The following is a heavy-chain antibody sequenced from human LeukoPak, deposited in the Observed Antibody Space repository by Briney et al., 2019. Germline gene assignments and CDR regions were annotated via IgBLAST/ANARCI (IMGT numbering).Heavy chain of an antibody. D-gene: IGHD3-22*01. CDR2: IYTSGST. Sequence: PSQTLSLTCTVSGGSISSGSYYWSWIRQPAGKGLEWIGRIYTSGSTNYNPSLKSRVTISVDTSKNQFSLKLSSVTAADTAVYYCAGAYYYDSSGYYGNYYYYYYMDVWGKGTTVTISS. CDR3: AGAYYYDSSGYYGNYYYYYYMDV. V-gene: IGHV4-61*02. J-gene: IGHJ6*03. CDR1: GGSISSGSYY.